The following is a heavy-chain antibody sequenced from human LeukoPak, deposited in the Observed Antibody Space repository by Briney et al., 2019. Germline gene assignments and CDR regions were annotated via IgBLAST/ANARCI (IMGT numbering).Heavy chain of an antibody. Sequence: GGSLRLSCAASGFTFSNYWMSWVRQAPGKGLEWVPNIKQDGSEKYYVDSVKGRLTISRDNTKNSLYLQMNRLRAEDTAVYYCARAKYYYDSSGYYTFDYWGQGTLVTVSS. J-gene: IGHJ4*02. D-gene: IGHD3-22*01. CDR1: GFTFSNYW. V-gene: IGHV3-7*05. CDR3: ARAKYYYDSSGYYTFDY. CDR2: IKQDGSEK.